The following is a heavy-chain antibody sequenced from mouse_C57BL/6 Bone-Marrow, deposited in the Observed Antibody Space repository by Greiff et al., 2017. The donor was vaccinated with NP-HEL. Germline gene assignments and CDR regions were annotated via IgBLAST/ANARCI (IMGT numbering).Heavy chain of an antibody. CDR1: GYTFTSYW. J-gene: IGHJ3*01. D-gene: IGHD1-1*01. Sequence: VKLQQPGAELVRPGTSVKLSCKASGYTFTSYWMHWVKQRPGQGLEWIGVIDPSDSYTNYNQKFKGKATLTVDTSSSTAYMQLSSLTSEDSAVYYCARSYYYGSSLAWFAYWGQGTLVTVSA. CDR2: IDPSDSYT. CDR3: ARSYYYGSSLAWFAY. V-gene: IGHV1-59*01.